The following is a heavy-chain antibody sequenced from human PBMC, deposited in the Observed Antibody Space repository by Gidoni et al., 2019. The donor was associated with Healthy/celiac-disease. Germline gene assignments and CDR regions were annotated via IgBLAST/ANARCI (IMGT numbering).Heavy chain of an antibody. CDR1: GFTFSSYS. Sequence: EVQLVESGGGLVQPGGSLRLSCAASGFTFSSYSMHWVRQAPGKGLEWVSYISSSSSTIYYADSVKGRFTISRDNAKNSLYLQMNSLRAEDTAVYYCARGTVGYCSSTSCSYYFDYWGQGTLVTVSS. D-gene: IGHD2-2*01. CDR3: ARGTVGYCSSTSCSYYFDY. V-gene: IGHV3-48*04. CDR2: ISSSSSTI. J-gene: IGHJ4*02.